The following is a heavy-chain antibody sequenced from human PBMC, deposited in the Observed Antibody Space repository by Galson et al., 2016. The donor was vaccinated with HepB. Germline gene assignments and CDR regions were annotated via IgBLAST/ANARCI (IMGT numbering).Heavy chain of an antibody. J-gene: IGHJ1*01. V-gene: IGHV5-10-1*01. CDR2: IDPSDSHS. D-gene: IGHD3-10*01. CDR3: ATSLRVGSPEQFPH. Sequence: QSGAEVKKPGESLRISCRGSGYVFNTYWVSWVRQVPGKGLEWMGRIDPSDSHSDYSPSFRGHVSISLDKSLNTVYLQWSSLKASDAALFYCATSLRVGSPEQFPHWGQGTLLIVSS. CDR1: GYVFNTYW.